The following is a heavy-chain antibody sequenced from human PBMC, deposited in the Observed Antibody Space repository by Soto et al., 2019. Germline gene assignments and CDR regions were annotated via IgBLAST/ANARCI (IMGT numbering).Heavy chain of an antibody. CDR2: ISSSSSYI. Sequence: LRLSCAASGFTFSSYSMNWVRQAPGKGLEWVSSISSSSSYIYYADSVKGRFTISRDNAKNSLYLQMNSLRAEDTAVYYCARDTYYYDSSAILWDEYYFDYWGQGTLVTVSS. CDR3: ARDTYYYDSSAILWDEYYFDY. D-gene: IGHD3-22*01. CDR1: GFTFSSYS. J-gene: IGHJ4*02. V-gene: IGHV3-21*01.